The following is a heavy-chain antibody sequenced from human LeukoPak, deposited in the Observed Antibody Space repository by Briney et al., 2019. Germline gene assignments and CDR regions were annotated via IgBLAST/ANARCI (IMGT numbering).Heavy chain of an antibody. CDR3: VRAPPGTGWLIDH. D-gene: IGHD6-19*01. V-gene: IGHV3-74*01. J-gene: IGHJ4*02. CDR2: INGDGTST. Sequence: PGGSLRLSCAASGFTFSSYWMHWVRQVPGKGLVWVSRINGDGTSTSYADSVKGRFTISRENAKSSLYLQMNSLRVGDTAVYYCVRAPPGTGWLIDHWGQGTLVAVSS. CDR1: GFTFSSYW.